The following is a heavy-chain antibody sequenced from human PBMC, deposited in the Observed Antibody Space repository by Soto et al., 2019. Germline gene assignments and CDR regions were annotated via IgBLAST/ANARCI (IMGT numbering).Heavy chain of an antibody. J-gene: IGHJ5*02. CDR3: ARDYLYYDILTGYSKEGWFDP. CDR1: GDSISSGGYY. D-gene: IGHD3-9*01. CDR2: IYYSGST. Sequence: SETLSLTCTVSGDSISSGGYYWSWIRQHPGKGLEWIGYIYYSGSTYYNPSLKSRVNISVDTSKNQFSLKLSSVTAADTAVYYCARDYLYYDILTGYSKEGWFDPWGQGTLVTVSS. V-gene: IGHV4-31*03.